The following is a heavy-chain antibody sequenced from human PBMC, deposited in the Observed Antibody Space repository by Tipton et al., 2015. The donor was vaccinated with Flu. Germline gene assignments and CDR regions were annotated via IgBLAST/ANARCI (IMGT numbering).Heavy chain of an antibody. V-gene: IGHV4-59*01. CDR1: GGSLYIYF. D-gene: IGHD3-10*01. CDR3: ARSVTMFRGVRHDFPGWFDP. J-gene: IGHJ5*02. Sequence: TLSLTCTVTGGSLYIYFWSWIRQPPGKGPEWIGNIYYSGTTNYNPSLKSRVTMSIDTSKRHFSLQMNSVTAADTAVYYCARSVTMFRGVRHDFPGWFDPWGQGILVAVSS. CDR2: IYYSGTT.